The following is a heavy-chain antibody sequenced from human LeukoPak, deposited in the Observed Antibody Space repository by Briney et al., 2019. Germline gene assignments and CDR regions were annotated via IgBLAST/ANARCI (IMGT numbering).Heavy chain of an antibody. D-gene: IGHD3-3*01. J-gene: IGHJ4*02. CDR3: ATDRGWRTSGYYLYYFEY. CDR1: GFTFSSYG. V-gene: IGHV3-33*03. Sequence: GGSLRLSCAASGFTFSSYGMHWVRQAPGKGLEWVAVIWYDGSNKYYADSVKGRFTISRDNTMNSLYLQMSSLRAEDTAVYYCATDRGWRTSGYYLYYFEYWGQGTLVTFSS. CDR2: IWYDGSNK.